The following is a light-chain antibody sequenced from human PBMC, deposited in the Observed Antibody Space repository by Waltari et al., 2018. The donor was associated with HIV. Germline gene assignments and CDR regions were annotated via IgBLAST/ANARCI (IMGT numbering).Light chain of an antibody. V-gene: IGLV1-51*01. J-gene: IGLJ2*01. CDR2: DNA. CDR3: GTWDSRLRAGV. CDR1: SSNIGKSS. Sequence: QSVLTQPPSVSAAPGQKVTLSCSGGSSNIGKSSVSWYQQLPGTAPKLLIYDNAKRPSGIPDRFSGSKSGTSATLGITGLQTGDAADYYCGTWDSRLRAGVFGGGTKLTVL.